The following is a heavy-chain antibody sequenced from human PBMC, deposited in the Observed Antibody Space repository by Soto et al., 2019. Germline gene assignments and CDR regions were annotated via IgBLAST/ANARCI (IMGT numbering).Heavy chain of an antibody. Sequence: PGGSLRLSCAASGFTFSNAWMSWVRQAPGKGLEWVGRIKSKTDGGTTDYAAPVKGRFTISRDDSKNTLYLQMNSLKTEDTAVYYCTTDIMITFGGVIVPWGQGTLVTISS. CDR3: TTDIMITFGGVIVP. D-gene: IGHD3-16*02. J-gene: IGHJ5*02. CDR1: GFTFSNAW. CDR2: IKSKTDGGTT. V-gene: IGHV3-15*01.